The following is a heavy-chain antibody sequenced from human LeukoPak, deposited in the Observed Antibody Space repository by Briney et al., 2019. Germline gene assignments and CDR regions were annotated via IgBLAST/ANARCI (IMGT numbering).Heavy chain of an antibody. D-gene: IGHD3-10*01. J-gene: IGHJ6*03. V-gene: IGHV4-59*10. CDR2: ISNSGST. Sequence: SETLSLTCAVYGGSFSGYYWSWIRQPAGKGLEWIGRISNSGSTNYNPSLKSRVTISVDTSKNQFSLKLSSVTAADTAVYYCARGNYYYYMDVWGKGTTVTVSS. CDR3: ARGNYYYYMDV. CDR1: GGSFSGYY.